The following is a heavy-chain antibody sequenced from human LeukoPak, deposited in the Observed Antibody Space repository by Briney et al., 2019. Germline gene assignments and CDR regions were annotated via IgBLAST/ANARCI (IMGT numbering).Heavy chain of an antibody. V-gene: IGHV4-34*01. CDR3: ARTAKYCSGGSCYSTVYYFDY. CDR2: INHSGST. CDR1: GGSLSGYY. Sequence: SETLSLTCAVYGGSLSGYYWSWIRQPPGKGLEWIGEINHSGSTNYNPSLKSRVTISVDTSKNQFSLKLSSVTAADTAVYYCARTAKYCSGGSCYSTVYYFDYWGQGTLVTVSS. D-gene: IGHD2-15*01. J-gene: IGHJ4*02.